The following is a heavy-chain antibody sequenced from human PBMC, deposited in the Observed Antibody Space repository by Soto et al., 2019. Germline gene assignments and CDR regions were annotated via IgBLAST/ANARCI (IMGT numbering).Heavy chain of an antibody. CDR1: GGSISSYY. Sequence: SETLSLTCTVSGGSISSYYWSWNRQPPGKGLEWIGYIYYSGSTNYNPSLKSRVTISVDTSKNQFSLKLSSVTAADTAVYYCARLTPDYYDSSGYFDYWGQGTLVTVSS. D-gene: IGHD3-22*01. J-gene: IGHJ4*02. V-gene: IGHV4-59*08. CDR2: IYYSGST. CDR3: ARLTPDYYDSSGYFDY.